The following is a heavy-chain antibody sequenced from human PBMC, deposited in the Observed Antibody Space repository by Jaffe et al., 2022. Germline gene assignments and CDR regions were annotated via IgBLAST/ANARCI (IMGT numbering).Heavy chain of an antibody. CDR1: GFTFSSYA. D-gene: IGHD3-10*01. Sequence: EVHLLESGGGLVQPGGSLRLSCAASGFTFSSYAMGWVRQAPGKGLEWVSAISYSGGSTYYADSVKGRFTISRDNSQNTLYLQMNSLRADDTAVYYCAKDIRGVYGSGNYSVPSLDYWGQGNLVTVSS. J-gene: IGHJ4*02. V-gene: IGHV3-23*01. CDR2: ISYSGGST. CDR3: AKDIRGVYGSGNYSVPSLDY.